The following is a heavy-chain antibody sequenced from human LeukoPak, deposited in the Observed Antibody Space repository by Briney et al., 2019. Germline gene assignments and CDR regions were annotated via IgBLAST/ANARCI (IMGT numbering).Heavy chain of an antibody. V-gene: IGHV4-34*01. Sequence: SETLSLTCVVYGGSFSGYFWNWIRQTPGKGLEWIGEINHSGSTNYNPSLKSRVTISVHTSKKQFSLRLRSVTAADTAVYYCARGGGAARPQPHTWETNLNPESYYYYYGLDVWGQGTTVTVSS. D-gene: IGHD6-6*01. J-gene: IGHJ6*02. CDR1: GGSFSGYF. CDR2: INHSGST. CDR3: ARGGGAARPQPHTWETNLNPESYYYYYGLDV.